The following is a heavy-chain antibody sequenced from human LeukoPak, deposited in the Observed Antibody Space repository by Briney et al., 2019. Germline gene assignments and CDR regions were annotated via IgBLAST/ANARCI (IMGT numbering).Heavy chain of an antibody. V-gene: IGHV4-59*01. CDR3: ARGPTSSGMDV. CDR2: IYYSGST. Sequence: PSETLSLTCTVSGVSISSYYWSWIRQPPGKGLEWIGYIYYSGSTNYNPSLKSRVTISVDTSKNQFSLKLSSVTAADTAVYYCARGPTSSGMDVWGQGTTVTVSS. CDR1: GVSISSYY. J-gene: IGHJ6*02.